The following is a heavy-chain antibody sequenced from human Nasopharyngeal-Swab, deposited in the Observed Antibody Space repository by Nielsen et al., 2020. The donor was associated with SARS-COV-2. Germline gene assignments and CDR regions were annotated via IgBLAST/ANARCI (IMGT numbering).Heavy chain of an antibody. D-gene: IGHD3-22*01. Sequence: GGSLRLSCAASGFTVSSNYMSWVRQAPGKGLEWVSVIYSGGSTYYADSVKGRFTISRDNSKNTLYLQMNSLRAEDTAVYYCARVLYSYDSSPFDYWGQGTLVTVSS. CDR1: GFTVSSNY. CDR3: ARVLYSYDSSPFDY. J-gene: IGHJ4*02. CDR2: IYSGGST. V-gene: IGHV3-53*01.